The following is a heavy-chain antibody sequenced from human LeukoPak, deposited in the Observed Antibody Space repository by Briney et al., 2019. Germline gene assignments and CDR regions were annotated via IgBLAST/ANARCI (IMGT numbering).Heavy chain of an antibody. D-gene: IGHD6-19*01. V-gene: IGHV3-23*01. CDR3: AKVVPIAVAGEDDY. CDR2: VTGGGDGT. J-gene: IGHJ4*02. CDR1: GFSISSYA. Sequence: GGSLRLSCVASGFSISSYALAWVRQTPGKGLEWVSAVTGGGDGTHYIDSVEGRFTISRDNSKNTIYLQMNSLRAEDTARYYCAKVVPIAVAGEDDYWGQGTLVTVSS.